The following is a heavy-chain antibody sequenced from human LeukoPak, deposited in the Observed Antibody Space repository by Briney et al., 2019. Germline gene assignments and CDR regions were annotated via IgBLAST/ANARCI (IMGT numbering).Heavy chain of an antibody. CDR2: IYPGDSDT. Sequence: GESLKISCKGSGYSFTSHWIGWVRQLPGKGLEWMGIIYPGDSDTRYSPSFQGQVTISADKSISTAYLQWSSLKASDTAMYYCARRVAMGNYGMDVWGQGTTVTVSS. CDR3: ARRVAMGNYGMDV. CDR1: GYSFTSHW. J-gene: IGHJ6*02. D-gene: IGHD2-2*01. V-gene: IGHV5-51*01.